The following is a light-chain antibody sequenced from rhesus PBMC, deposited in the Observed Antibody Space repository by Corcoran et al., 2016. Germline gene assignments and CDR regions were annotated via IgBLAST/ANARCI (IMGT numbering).Light chain of an antibody. CDR1: SNNVAYQG. V-gene: IGLV10-114*01. CDR3: SAWDSSLNAHV. J-gene: IGLJ6*01. Sequence: QAGLTQPPSVSKALRQTVTITCTGNSNNVAYQGAAWLQQQQGHPPKLLSHRNNNRPSGISERFPASRSGNTASLTITGLQPEDEADYYCSAWDSSLNAHVFGSSTKLTVL. CDR2: RNN.